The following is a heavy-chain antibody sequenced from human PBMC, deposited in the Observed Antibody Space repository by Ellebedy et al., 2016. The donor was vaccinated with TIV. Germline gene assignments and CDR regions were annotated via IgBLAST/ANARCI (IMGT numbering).Heavy chain of an antibody. CDR3: AKWAGLMVYAIPNEPIDY. J-gene: IGHJ4*02. V-gene: IGHV3-33*06. CDR1: GFTFSRYG. CDR2: IWYDGSNK. Sequence: PGGSLRLSCAASGFTFSRYGMHWVRQAPGKGLEWVAVIWYDGSNKYYADSVKGRFTISRDNSKNTLYLQMNSLRAEDTAVYYCAKWAGLMVYAIPNEPIDYWGQGTLVTVSS. D-gene: IGHD2-8*01.